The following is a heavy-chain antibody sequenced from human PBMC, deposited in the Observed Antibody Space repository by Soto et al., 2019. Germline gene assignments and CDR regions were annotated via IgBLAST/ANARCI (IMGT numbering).Heavy chain of an antibody. CDR3: AAELWFGGFDP. CDR1: GYSFTSYY. V-gene: IGHV1-3*01. D-gene: IGHD3-10*01. Sequence: ASVKVSCKASGYSFTSYYMNWVRQAPGQRLEWMGWINAGNGNTKYSQKFQGRVTITRDTSASTAYMELSSLRSEDTAVYYCAAELWFGGFDPWGQGTLVTVSS. CDR2: INAGNGNT. J-gene: IGHJ5*02.